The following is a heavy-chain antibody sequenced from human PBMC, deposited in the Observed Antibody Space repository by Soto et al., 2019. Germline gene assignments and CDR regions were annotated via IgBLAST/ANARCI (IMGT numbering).Heavy chain of an antibody. CDR1: GFTFSSYA. D-gene: IGHD3-3*01. CDR2: ISGSGAGT. J-gene: IGHJ3*02. V-gene: IGHV3-23*01. CDR3: AKDGGVGGMAFDI. Sequence: PGGSLRLSCAASGFTFSSYAMSWVRQAPGKGLDWVSGISGSGAGTYYPDSVKGRFTISRDNSKNTLYLQMNSLRAEDTAVYYCAKDGGVGGMAFDIWGQGTMVTVS.